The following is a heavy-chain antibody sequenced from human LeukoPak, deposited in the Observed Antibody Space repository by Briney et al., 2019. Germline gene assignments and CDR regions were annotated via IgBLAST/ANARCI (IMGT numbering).Heavy chain of an antibody. V-gene: IGHV3-7*01. J-gene: IGHJ4*02. D-gene: IGHD6-6*01. Sequence: GGSLRLSCAASGFTFSSYWMTWVRQASGKGLEWVANINQDGSEKCYVDSVRGRFTISRDNAKNSLNLQMNSLRVEDTALYYCAVSSSSSGAGGIWGQGTLVTVSS. CDR3: AVSSSSSGAGGI. CDR1: GFTFSSYW. CDR2: INQDGSEK.